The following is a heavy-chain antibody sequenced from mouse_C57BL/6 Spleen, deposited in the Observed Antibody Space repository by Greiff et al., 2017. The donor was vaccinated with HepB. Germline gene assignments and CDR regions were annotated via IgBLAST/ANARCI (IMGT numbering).Heavy chain of an antibody. CDR2: IDPSDSYT. D-gene: IGHD2-2*01. CDR3: AREGDGYDDY. Sequence: QVQLQQSGAELVKPGASVKLSCKASGYTFTSYWMQWVNQRPGQGLEWIGEIDPSDSYTNYNQKFKGKATLTVDTSSSTAYMQLSSLTSEDSAVYYCAREGDGYDDYWGQGTTLTVSS. CDR1: GYTFTSYW. V-gene: IGHV1-50*01. J-gene: IGHJ2*01.